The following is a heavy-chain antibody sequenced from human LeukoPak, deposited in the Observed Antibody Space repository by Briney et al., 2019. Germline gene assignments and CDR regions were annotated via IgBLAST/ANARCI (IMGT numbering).Heavy chain of an antibody. V-gene: IGHV3-23*01. CDR1: GFTFSSYA. CDR2: ISGSGGST. D-gene: IGHD3-10*01. J-gene: IGHJ4*02. CDR3: ARDRGGYFDY. Sequence: SCKASGFTFSSYAMSWVRQAPGKGLEWVSAISGSGGSTYYADSVKGRFTISRDNSKNTLYLQMNSLRAEDTAVYYCARDRGGYFDYWGQGTLVTVSS.